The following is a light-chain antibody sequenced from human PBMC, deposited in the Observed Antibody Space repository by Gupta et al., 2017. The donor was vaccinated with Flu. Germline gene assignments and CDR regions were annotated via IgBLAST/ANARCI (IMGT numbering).Light chain of an antibody. CDR1: EIVNTRY. CDR3: QQYGSSPRT. CDR2: GAA. J-gene: IGKJ1*01. V-gene: IGKV3-20*01. Sequence: EIVLTQSPATLSLSPGERATLSCRAREIVNTRYVACYQQKPGQAPRLLIFGAASMAAGVPDRFIGSGSGTDFALTISRLEPEDFAVYSYQQYGSSPRTFGQGTKVEI.